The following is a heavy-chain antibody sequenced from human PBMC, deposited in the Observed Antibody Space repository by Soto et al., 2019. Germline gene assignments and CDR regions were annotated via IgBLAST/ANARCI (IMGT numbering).Heavy chain of an antibody. Sequence: GGSLRLSCAASGFTFSSYGMHWVRQAPGKGLEWVAVISYDGSNKYYADSVKGRFTISRDNSKNTLYLQMNSLRAEDTAVYYCAKETRTITRYCSGGSCYSGRGLYYGMDVWGQGTTVTVSS. CDR3: AKETRTITRYCSGGSCYSGRGLYYGMDV. V-gene: IGHV3-30*18. CDR2: ISYDGSNK. J-gene: IGHJ6*02. D-gene: IGHD2-15*01. CDR1: GFTFSSYG.